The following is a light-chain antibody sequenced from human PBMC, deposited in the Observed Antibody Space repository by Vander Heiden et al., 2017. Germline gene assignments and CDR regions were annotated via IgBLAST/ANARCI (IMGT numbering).Light chain of an antibody. CDR1: TSNSGSNH. J-gene: IGLJ2*01. CDR2: RNN. Sequence: QSVLTQPPSASGTPGLRVTISCPGGTSNSGSNHVYWYQQVPGTAPKFLIYRNNQRPSGVPDRISGSKSGTSASLAISGLRSEDEATYYCAAWDDSLSGHVVFGGGTKLTVL. V-gene: IGLV1-47*01. CDR3: AAWDDSLSGHVV.